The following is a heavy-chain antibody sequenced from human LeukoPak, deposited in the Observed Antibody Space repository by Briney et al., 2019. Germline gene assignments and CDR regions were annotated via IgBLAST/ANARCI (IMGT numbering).Heavy chain of an antibody. J-gene: IGHJ6*04. CDR1: GGSVTSGRSQ. CDR3: ARREPIDPQGYYYNLNV. Sequence: SSETLSLTCSVSGGSVTSGRSQWGWLRQPPGKGLEWIVTISYSGSTTYNPSLKSRLAICVDTSQNHFSLRLSSVTAADTTLYYCARREPIDPQGYYYNLNVWGKGVTVTVSS. D-gene: IGHD1-14*01. V-gene: IGHV4-39*01. CDR2: ISYSGST.